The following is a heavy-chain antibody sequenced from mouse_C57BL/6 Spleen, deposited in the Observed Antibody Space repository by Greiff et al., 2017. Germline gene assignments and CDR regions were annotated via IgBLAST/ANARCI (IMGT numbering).Heavy chain of an antibody. J-gene: IGHJ1*03. D-gene: IGHD1-1*01. Sequence: QVQLQQPGAELVKPGASVQLSCKASGYTFTSYWMHWVKQRPGQGLEWIGMIHPNSGSTNYNEKFKSKATLTVDKSSSTAYMQLSSLTSEDSAVYYCARDYYGSSLCWYVDVWGTGTTVTVSS. CDR1: GYTFTSYW. V-gene: IGHV1-64*01. CDR3: ARDYYGSSLCWYVDV. CDR2: IHPNSGST.